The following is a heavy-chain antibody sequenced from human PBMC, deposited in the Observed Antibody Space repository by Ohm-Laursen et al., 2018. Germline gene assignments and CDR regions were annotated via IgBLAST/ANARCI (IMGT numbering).Heavy chain of an antibody. CDR1: GFTFSIYE. J-gene: IGHJ4*02. CDR2: IGSGYTP. V-gene: IGHV3-48*03. D-gene: IGHD1-26*01. Sequence: SLRLSCAASGFTFSIYEMNWVRQAPEKGLEWVSYIGSGYTPHYADSVKGRFTISRDNAKNSLYLQMNSLRAEDTAVYYCARGGGSYYEFDYWGQGTLVTVSS. CDR3: ARGGGSYYEFDY.